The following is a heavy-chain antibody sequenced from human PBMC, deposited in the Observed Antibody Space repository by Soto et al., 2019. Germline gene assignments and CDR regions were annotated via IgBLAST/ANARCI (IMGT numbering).Heavy chain of an antibody. CDR2: TSYRGST. V-gene: IGHV4-30-2*05. CDR1: GGSISSGGYS. D-gene: IGHD2-2*01. Sequence: SETLSLTCAVSGGSISSGGYSWSWIRQPPGKGLEWIGYTSYRGSTYYNPSLKSRGTISVDTSKNQFSLILTSVTAADTAVYYCARGGYTADNWFDPWGQGTLVTVSS. J-gene: IGHJ5*02. CDR3: ARGGYTADNWFDP.